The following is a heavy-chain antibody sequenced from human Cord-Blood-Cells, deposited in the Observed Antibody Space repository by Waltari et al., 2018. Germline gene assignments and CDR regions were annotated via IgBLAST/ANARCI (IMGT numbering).Heavy chain of an antibody. D-gene: IGHD6-6*01. V-gene: IGHV1-69*01. Sequence: QVQLVQSGAEVKKPGSSVTVSCKASGGTFSSYAISWVRQALDPGLEWMGGIIPIFGTANYAQKFQGRVTITADESTSTAYMELSSLRSEDTAVYYCARAGRYSSSYYYYYMDVWGKGTTVTVSS. CDR2: IIPIFGTA. J-gene: IGHJ6*03. CDR3: ARAGRYSSSYYYYYMDV. CDR1: GGTFSSYA.